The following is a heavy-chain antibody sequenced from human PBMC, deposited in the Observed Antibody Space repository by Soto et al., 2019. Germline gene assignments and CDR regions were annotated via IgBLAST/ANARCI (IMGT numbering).Heavy chain of an antibody. CDR2: IIPIFGTS. D-gene: IGHD1-26*01. Sequence: ASVKVSCKAAGGTFSSYAISWVRQAPGQGLEWMGGIIPIFGTSNYAQKFQGRVTITADESTSTAYMELSSLRSADTAVYYCARSTSGRSADPYYFDYWGQGTLVTVSS. CDR3: ARSTSGRSADPYYFDY. J-gene: IGHJ4*02. CDR1: GGTFSSYA. V-gene: IGHV1-69*13.